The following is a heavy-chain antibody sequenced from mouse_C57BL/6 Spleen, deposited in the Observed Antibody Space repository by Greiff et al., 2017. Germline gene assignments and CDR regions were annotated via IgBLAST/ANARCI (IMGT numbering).Heavy chain of an antibody. CDR1: GYTFTDYE. V-gene: IGHV1-15*01. CDR2: IDPETGGT. J-gene: IGHJ2*01. Sequence: LQQSGAELVRPGASVTLSCKASGYTFTDYEMHWVKQTPVHGLEWIGAIDPETGGTAYNQKFKGKAILTADKSSSTAYMELRSLTSEDSAVYYCTRESNYYFDYWGQGTTLTVSS. CDR3: TRESNYYFDY. D-gene: IGHD2-5*01.